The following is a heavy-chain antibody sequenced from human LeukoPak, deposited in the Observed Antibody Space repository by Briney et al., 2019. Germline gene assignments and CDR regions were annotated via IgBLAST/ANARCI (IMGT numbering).Heavy chain of an antibody. Sequence: GGSLRLSCAASSGFTFSTYGMNWVRQAPGKGLEWVSFVGSDDNYKYYADSLKGRFTISRDNAKNSVYLQMNSLRAEDTAVYYCARDPLGVTIPMDVWGKGTTVTVSS. D-gene: IGHD1-26*01. J-gene: IGHJ6*03. CDR2: VGSDDNYK. CDR1: GFTFSTYG. V-gene: IGHV3-21*01. CDR3: ARDPLGVTIPMDV.